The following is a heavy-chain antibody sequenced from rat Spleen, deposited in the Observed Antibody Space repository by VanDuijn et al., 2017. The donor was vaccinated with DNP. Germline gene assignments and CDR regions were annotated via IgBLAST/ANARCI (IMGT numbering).Heavy chain of an antibody. CDR1: GFSVSDYY. CDR2: ITNSGSDT. CDR3: TTGGLGNFWFAY. V-gene: IGHV5-27*01. Sequence: EVQLVESGGGLVQPGRSLKLSCAASGFSVSDYYMAWVRQAPTKGLEWVASITNSGSDTKYRDSVQGRFTISRDNAKNTLYLQMDSLRSEDTATYYCTTGGLGNFWFAYWGQGTLVTVSS. J-gene: IGHJ3*01. D-gene: IGHD4-4*01.